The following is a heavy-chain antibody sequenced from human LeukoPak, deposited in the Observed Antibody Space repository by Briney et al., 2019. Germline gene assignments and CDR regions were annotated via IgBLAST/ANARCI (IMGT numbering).Heavy chain of an antibody. V-gene: IGHV3-23*01. Sequence: GGSLRLSCAASGFTFSSYSMSWVRHAPGKGLEWDSAISGSGGSTSYADSVKDRFTISRDNSENTLYLQMNSLRAEDRAVYYCARQFRLKYYYVSSGSAFVIWGQGTMVTVSS. CDR2: ISGSGGST. D-gene: IGHD3-22*01. CDR3: ARQFRLKYYYVSSGSAFVI. J-gene: IGHJ3*02. CDR1: GFTFSSYS.